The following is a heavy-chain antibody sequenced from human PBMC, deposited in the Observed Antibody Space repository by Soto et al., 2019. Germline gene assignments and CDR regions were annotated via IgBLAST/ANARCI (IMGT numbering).Heavy chain of an antibody. Sequence: QVHVVQSGAEVKKPGSSVKVTCKAFGGTFNSFGINWVRQAPGQGLEWMGGIIPVFGTTKYAQKFRDRVTLVADGSTTTSYMELRSLTSDDTAVYYCAIEVWGRGGYYLDSWGQGTLVTVSS. CDR1: GGTFNSFG. CDR2: IIPVFGTT. D-gene: IGHD7-27*01. CDR3: AIEVWGRGGYYLDS. J-gene: IGHJ4*02. V-gene: IGHV1-69*01.